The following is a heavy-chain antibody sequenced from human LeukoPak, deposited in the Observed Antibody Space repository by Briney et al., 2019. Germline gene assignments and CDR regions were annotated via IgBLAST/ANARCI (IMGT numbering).Heavy chain of an antibody. CDR1: GFTFSSYA. J-gene: IGHJ4*02. CDR3: AKAEGYDILTGLDY. CDR2: IGASGGSP. V-gene: IGHV3-23*01. D-gene: IGHD3-9*01. Sequence: GVSLRLSCATSGFTFSSYAMSWVRQAPGKGLEWVSGIGASGGSPYYADSVEGRFTISRDNSKNTLYLQMNSLRTEDTAVYYCAKAEGYDILTGLDYWGQGTLVTVSS.